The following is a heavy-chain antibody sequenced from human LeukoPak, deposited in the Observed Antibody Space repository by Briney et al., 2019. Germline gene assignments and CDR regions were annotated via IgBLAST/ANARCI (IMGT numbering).Heavy chain of an antibody. Sequence: GGSLRLSCAASGFTVSSNYMSWVRQAPGKGLEWVSVIYSGGSTYYADSVKGRFTISRDNSKNTLYLQMNSLRAEDTAVYYCAKAGQPFDCSSTSCYLYWGQGTLVTVSS. CDR2: IYSGGST. D-gene: IGHD2-2*01. V-gene: IGHV3-53*01. CDR3: AKAGQPFDCSSTSCYLY. CDR1: GFTVSSNY. J-gene: IGHJ4*02.